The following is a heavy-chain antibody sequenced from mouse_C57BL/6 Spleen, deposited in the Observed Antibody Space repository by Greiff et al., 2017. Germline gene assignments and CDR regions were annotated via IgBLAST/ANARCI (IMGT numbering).Heavy chain of an antibody. CDR3: ASGIFYYGSSYWYFDV. V-gene: IGHV5-17*01. Sequence: DVQLVESGGGLVKPGGSLKLSCAASGFTFSDYGMHWVRQAPEKGLEWVAYISSGSSTLYYADTVKGRFTISRDNAKNTLFLQMTSLRSEDTAMYYCASGIFYYGSSYWYFDVWGTGTTVTVSS. D-gene: IGHD1-1*01. CDR2: ISSGSSTL. CDR1: GFTFSDYG. J-gene: IGHJ1*03.